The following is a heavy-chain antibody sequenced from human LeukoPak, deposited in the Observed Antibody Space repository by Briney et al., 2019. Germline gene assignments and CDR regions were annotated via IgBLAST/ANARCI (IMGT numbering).Heavy chain of an antibody. CDR2: IRYDGSNK. V-gene: IGHV3-30*02. CDR1: GFTFSSYG. Sequence: GGSLRLSCAASGFTFSSYGMHWVRQAPGKGLEWVAFIRYDGSNKYYADSVKGRFTISRDNSKNTLYLQMNSLRAEDTAVYYCAREMLAAVAAQSWGQGTLVTVSS. J-gene: IGHJ5*02. CDR3: AREMLAAVAAQS. D-gene: IGHD6-19*01.